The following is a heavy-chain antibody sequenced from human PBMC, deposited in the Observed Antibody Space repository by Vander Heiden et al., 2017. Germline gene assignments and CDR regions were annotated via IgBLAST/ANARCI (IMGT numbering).Heavy chain of an antibody. J-gene: IGHJ4*02. CDR2: INSEGSNT. V-gene: IGHV3-74*01. D-gene: IGHD1-26*01. Sequence: EVQLVESGGGLVQPGGSLRLSCPASGFTFSSYWMHWVRQAPGKGLVWVSRINSEGSNTGYADSAKGRFTISRDNAKNTLYLQMNSLRAEDTAVYYCARSFNSGSYLEYWGQGTLVTVSS. CDR1: GFTFSSYW. CDR3: ARSFNSGSYLEY.